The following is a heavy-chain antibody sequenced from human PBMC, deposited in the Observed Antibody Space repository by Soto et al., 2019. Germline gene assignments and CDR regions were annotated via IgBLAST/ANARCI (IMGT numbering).Heavy chain of an antibody. CDR2: IYYSGST. D-gene: IGHD4-17*01. V-gene: IGHV4-31*03. Sequence: QVQLQESGPGLVKPSQTLSLTCTVSGGSISSGGYYWSWIRHNPGKGLEWIGYIYYSGSTCYNPSLKSRVTISVYTSKNQFSLKLSSVTAADTAVYYCARSPEATVTAFDYWGQGTLVTVYS. J-gene: IGHJ4*02. CDR1: GGSISSGGYY. CDR3: ARSPEATVTAFDY.